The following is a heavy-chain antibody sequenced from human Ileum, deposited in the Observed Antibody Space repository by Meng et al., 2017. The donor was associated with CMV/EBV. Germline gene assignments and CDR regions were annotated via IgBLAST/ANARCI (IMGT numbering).Heavy chain of an antibody. CDR2: IFFIGNT. J-gene: IGHJ5*02. CDR1: GASISRGDYY. V-gene: IGHV4-30-4*08. Sequence: QWPLKESGQDLVKTSQNCSLSCHVSGASISRGDYYWSWIRQPPGKGLEWIGYIFFIGNTYYNPSLNNRVIISIDTPRNQFSLKVDSVTAADTAVYYCARFRIAALGNLFDPWGHGTLVTVSS. D-gene: IGHD6-13*01. CDR3: ARFRIAALGNLFDP.